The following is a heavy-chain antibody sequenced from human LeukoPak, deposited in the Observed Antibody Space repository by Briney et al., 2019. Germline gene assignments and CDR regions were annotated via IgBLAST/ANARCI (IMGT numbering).Heavy chain of an antibody. V-gene: IGHV3-66*01. CDR2: IYSGGST. Sequence: GGSLRLPCAASGFIVSSSYMSWVRQAPGKGLEWVSVIYSGGSTYYADSVKGRFTISRDNSKNTLYLQMNSLRAEDTAVYYCAREDDYGDFPFDYWGQGTLVTVSS. CDR1: GFIVSSSY. J-gene: IGHJ4*02. D-gene: IGHD4-17*01. CDR3: AREDDYGDFPFDY.